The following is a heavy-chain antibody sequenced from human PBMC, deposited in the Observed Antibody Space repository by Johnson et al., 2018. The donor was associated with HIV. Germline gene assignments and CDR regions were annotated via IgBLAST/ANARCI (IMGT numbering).Heavy chain of an antibody. Sequence: LVESGGGVVQPGRSLRLSCAASGFTFSSYAMHWVRQAPGKGLEWVAVISYDGSNKYYADSVKGRFTISRDNSKNTLYLQMNSLRAEDTAVYYCAREGTLGAFDIWGQGTMVTVSP. CDR2: ISYDGSNK. J-gene: IGHJ3*02. CDR1: GFTFSSYA. CDR3: AREGTLGAFDI. V-gene: IGHV3-30-3*01. D-gene: IGHD1-1*01.